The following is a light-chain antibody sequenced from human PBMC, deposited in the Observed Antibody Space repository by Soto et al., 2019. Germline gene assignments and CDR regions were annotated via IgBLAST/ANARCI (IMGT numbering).Light chain of an antibody. CDR3: LPYGTSLYT. CDR1: QSVGSSY. V-gene: IGKV3-20*01. J-gene: IGKJ2*01. CDR2: GAS. Sequence: VLTQSPGTLSLSPGERATLSCRASQSVGSSYLAWYQLKRGQAPRLLIYGASSRATGIPDRVSGSGSGTDFTLTISRLEPEDFAVYYCLPYGTSLYTFGQGTKLEIK.